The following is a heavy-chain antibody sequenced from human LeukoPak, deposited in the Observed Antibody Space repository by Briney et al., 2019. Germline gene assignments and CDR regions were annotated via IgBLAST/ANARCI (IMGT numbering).Heavy chain of an antibody. V-gene: IGHV4-39*07. J-gene: IGHJ4*02. Sequence: SETLSLTCTVSGVSTSSSIYFWGWMRQPPGKGLEWIGSISYTGTTYFNPSLKSRVTISVDTSKNQFSLKLSSVTAADTAVYYCAADYSGHYHVEFDYWGQGTLVTVSS. D-gene: IGHD1-26*01. CDR2: ISYTGTT. CDR1: GVSTSSSIYF. CDR3: AADYSGHYHVEFDY.